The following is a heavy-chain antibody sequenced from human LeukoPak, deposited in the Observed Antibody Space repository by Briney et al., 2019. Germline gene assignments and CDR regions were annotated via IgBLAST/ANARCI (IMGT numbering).Heavy chain of an antibody. D-gene: IGHD3-3*01. V-gene: IGHV3-23*01. CDR3: AKSPTHEWPNCFDY. Sequence: PGGSLRLSCAASGFTFSSYAMSWVRQAPGKGLEWVSAISVNGGSTYYADSVKGRFTISRDNSKNTLYLQMNSLRAEDTAVYYCAKSPTHEWPNCFDYWGQGTLVTVSS. CDR2: ISVNGGST. CDR1: GFTFSSYA. J-gene: IGHJ4*02.